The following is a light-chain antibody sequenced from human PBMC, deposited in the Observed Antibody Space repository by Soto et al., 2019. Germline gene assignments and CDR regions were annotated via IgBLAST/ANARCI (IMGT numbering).Light chain of an antibody. Sequence: NFMVTQPHSVSQSPGKTVTISCTGRSDSIASNYVQWYQQRPGSAPTTVIYENNQRPSGVPARFSGSIDSSSSASLTISGLKPEDEADYYCQSYGTNTQVFGGGTKLTVL. J-gene: IGLJ3*02. CDR1: SDSIASNY. CDR3: QSYGTNTQV. V-gene: IGLV6-57*02. CDR2: ENN.